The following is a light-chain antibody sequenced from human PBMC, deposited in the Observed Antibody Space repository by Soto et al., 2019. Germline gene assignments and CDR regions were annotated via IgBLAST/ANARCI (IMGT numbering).Light chain of an antibody. J-gene: IGKJ1*01. CDR2: AAS. CDR1: RDISDD. CDR3: LQNFDYPLT. V-gene: IGKV1-6*01. Sequence: AIQMTQSPPSLSASVGDRVTITCRASRDISDDVGWYQHKPGRAPQLLVSAASRLQPGVPSRFSGSGSGADFTLTITSLQPEDCATYYCLQNFDYPLTFGQGTKVEI.